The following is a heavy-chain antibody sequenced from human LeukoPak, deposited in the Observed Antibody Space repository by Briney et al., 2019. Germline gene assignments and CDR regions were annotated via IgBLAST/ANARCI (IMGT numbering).Heavy chain of an antibody. V-gene: IGHV3-30-3*01. D-gene: IGHD3-10*01. Sequence: GGSLRLSCAASGFTFSSYAMHWVRQAPGKGLEWVAVISYDGSNKYYADSVKGRFTISRDNSKNTLYLQMNSLRAEDTAVYYCAKDLAITMVRGVIITALDYWGQGTLVTVSS. CDR1: GFTFSSYA. CDR2: ISYDGSNK. J-gene: IGHJ4*02. CDR3: AKDLAITMVRGVIITALDY.